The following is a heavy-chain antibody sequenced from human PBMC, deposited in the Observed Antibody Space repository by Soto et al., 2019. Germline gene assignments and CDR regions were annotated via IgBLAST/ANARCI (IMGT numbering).Heavy chain of an antibody. CDR1: GFTLSKAC. V-gene: IGHV3-15*01. CDR3: TTSYCSGGSCYAAHDYYYAMDV. Sequence: GYLILSFGGSGFTLSKACMSWALQPPLKVLCWGRRIKSKTDGGTTVYAARVKCRLKISRDYSKKTLYLQMKRLKTEDTAVYYCTTSYCSGGSCYAAHDYYYAMDVWGPGTTVPVSS. J-gene: IGHJ6*02. D-gene: IGHD2-15*01. CDR2: IKSKTDGGTT.